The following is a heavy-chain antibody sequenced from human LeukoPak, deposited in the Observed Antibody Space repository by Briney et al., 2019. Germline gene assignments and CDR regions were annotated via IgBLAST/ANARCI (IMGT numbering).Heavy chain of an antibody. V-gene: IGHV3-7*03. CDR3: ARDQVDSSGWYGGYYFDY. CDR1: GYIFSTYW. CDR2: IKQDGSEK. D-gene: IGHD6-19*01. J-gene: IGHJ4*02. Sequence: PGGSLRLSCVGSGYIFSTYWMNWVRQAPGKGLEWVANIKQDGSEKYYVDSVKGRFTISRDNAKNSLYLQMNSLRAEDTAVYYCARDQVDSSGWYGGYYFDYWGQGTLVTVSS.